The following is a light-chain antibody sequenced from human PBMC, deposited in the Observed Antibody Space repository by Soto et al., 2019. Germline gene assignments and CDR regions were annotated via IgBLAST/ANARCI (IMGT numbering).Light chain of an antibody. CDR3: QLYGSSSPWT. V-gene: IGKV1-5*03. J-gene: IGKJ1*01. Sequence: DIQMTQSPSTLSASIGDRVTITCRASQGISSWLAWYQQKPGKAPKLLIYKVSSLETGVPSRFSGSGSRTEFTLIISLLKPDDFASYYCQLYGSSSPWTFGQGTKVEIK. CDR2: KVS. CDR1: QGISSW.